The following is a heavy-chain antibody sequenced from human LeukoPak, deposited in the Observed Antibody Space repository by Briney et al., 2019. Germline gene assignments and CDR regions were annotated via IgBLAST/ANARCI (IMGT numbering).Heavy chain of an antibody. V-gene: IGHV3-23*01. CDR3: AKDSRGSSVRVFDC. Sequence: GGSLRLSCAASGFTFDSYAMTWVRQAPGKGLEWASSISGSRGSTYYADSVKGRFTISKDNFKDVLYLQMNSLRAEDTAVYYCAKDSRGSSVRVFDCWGQGTLVTVSS. D-gene: IGHD5/OR15-5a*01. J-gene: IGHJ4*02. CDR2: ISGSRGST. CDR1: GFTFDSYA.